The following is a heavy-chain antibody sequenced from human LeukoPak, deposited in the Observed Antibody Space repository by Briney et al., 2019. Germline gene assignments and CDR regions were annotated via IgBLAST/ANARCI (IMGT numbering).Heavy chain of an antibody. CDR2: ISGSSST. J-gene: IGHJ3*02. CDR1: GFTFSDYY. D-gene: IGHD6-6*01. Sequence: GSLRLSCATSGFTFSDYYMSWIRQAPGKGLEWVSYISGSSSTNYADSVKGRFTISRDNADNSVYLQMDSLRAEDTAVYYCARGFVHAFDIWGQGTMVTVSS. CDR3: ARGFVHAFDI. V-gene: IGHV3-11*06.